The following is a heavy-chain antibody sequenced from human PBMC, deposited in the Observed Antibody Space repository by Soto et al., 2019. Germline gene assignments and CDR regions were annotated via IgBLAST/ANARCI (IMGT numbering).Heavy chain of an antibody. CDR1: GYTFTSYA. D-gene: IGHD6-19*01. Sequence: QVQLVQSGAEVKKPGASVKVSCKASGYTFTSYAMHWVRQAPGQRLERMGWINAGNGNTKYSQKFQGRVTITRDTSASTAYMELSSLRSEDTAVYYCARVQWLDTNYYFYGGMDVWGQGATVTVSS. CDR3: ARVQWLDTNYYFYGGMDV. J-gene: IGHJ6*02. V-gene: IGHV1-3*01. CDR2: INAGNGNT.